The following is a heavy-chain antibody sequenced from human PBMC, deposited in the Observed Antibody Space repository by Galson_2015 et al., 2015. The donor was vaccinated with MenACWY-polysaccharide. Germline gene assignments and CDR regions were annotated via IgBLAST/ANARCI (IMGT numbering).Heavy chain of an antibody. Sequence: SLRLSCAASGFTFDDYAMHWVRHAPGKGLEWVSGISWNSGSIGYADSVKGRFTISRDNAKNSLYLQMNSLRAEDTALYYCAKGLDYGDYVETYYFDYWGQGTLVTVSS. V-gene: IGHV3-9*01. CDR1: GFTFDDYA. J-gene: IGHJ4*02. CDR2: ISWNSGSI. CDR3: AKGLDYGDYVETYYFDY. D-gene: IGHD4-17*01.